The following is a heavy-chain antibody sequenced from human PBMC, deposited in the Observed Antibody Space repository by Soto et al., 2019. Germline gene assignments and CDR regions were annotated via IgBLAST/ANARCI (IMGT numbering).Heavy chain of an antibody. Sequence: QVQLQESGPGLVKPSETLSLTCTVSGGSISSYYWSWIRQPAGKGLEWIGRIYTSGSTNYNPSLKSRVTMSVDTSKNQFSLKLSSVTAADTAVYYCARVDRGYSRSTVAQTIKSVDCFDPWGQGTLVTVSS. J-gene: IGHJ5*02. V-gene: IGHV4-4*07. CDR1: GGSISSYY. CDR2: IYTSGST. CDR3: ARVDRGYSRSTVAQTIKSVDCFDP. D-gene: IGHD6-13*01.